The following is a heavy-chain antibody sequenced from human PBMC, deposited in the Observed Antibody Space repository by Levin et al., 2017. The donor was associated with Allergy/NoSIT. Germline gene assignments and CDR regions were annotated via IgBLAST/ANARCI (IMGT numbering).Heavy chain of an antibody. CDR2: IDPSDSYT. V-gene: IGHV5-10-1*01. J-gene: IGHJ5*02. CDR1: GYSFTSYW. CDR3: ARQMSYYPNWFDP. D-gene: IGHD3-10*01. Sequence: GGSLRLSCKGSGYSFTSYWISWVRQMPGKGLEWMGRIDPSDSYTNYSPSFQGHVTISADKSISTAYLQWSSLKASDTAMYYCARQMSYYPNWFDPWGQGTLVTVSS.